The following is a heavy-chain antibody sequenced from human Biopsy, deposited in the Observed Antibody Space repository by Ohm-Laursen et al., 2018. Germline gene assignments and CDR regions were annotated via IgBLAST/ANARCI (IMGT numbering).Heavy chain of an antibody. Sequence: SDTLSPTCTVSGGSMIHYYWNWIRQSPGKGLEWIAYIYSSGITNYNPSLKSRLTISIDTSKNQFSLKLNSMTTADTAVYYCARGQDYGGNKAFDIWGQGTKVTVSP. D-gene: IGHD4-23*01. J-gene: IGHJ3*02. V-gene: IGHV4-59*07. CDR2: IYSSGIT. CDR3: ARGQDYGGNKAFDI. CDR1: GGSMIHYY.